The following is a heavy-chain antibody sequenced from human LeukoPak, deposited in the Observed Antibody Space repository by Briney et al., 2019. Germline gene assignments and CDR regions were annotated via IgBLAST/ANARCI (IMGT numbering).Heavy chain of an antibody. CDR1: GFTFSSYA. CDR2: ISGSGGST. V-gene: IGHV3-23*01. J-gene: IGHJ4*02. D-gene: IGHD2-21*01. CDR3: ALSAYCGGDCYFPFDY. Sequence: PGGSLRLSCAASGFTFSSYAMSWVRQAPGKGLEWVSAISGSGGSTYYADSVKGRFTISRDNSKNTLYLQMNSLRAEDTAVYYCALSAYCGGDCYFPFDYWGQGTLVTVSS.